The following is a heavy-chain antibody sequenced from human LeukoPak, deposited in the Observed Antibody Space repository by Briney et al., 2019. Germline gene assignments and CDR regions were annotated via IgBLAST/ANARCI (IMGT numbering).Heavy chain of an antibody. V-gene: IGHV3-23*01. CDR3: VREDTPATANY. D-gene: IGHD2-21*02. J-gene: IGHJ4*02. CDR2: ISGGGDIT. CDR1: GFNFANHA. Sequence: GGSLRLSCAASGFNFANHAMSWVRQTPGKGLEWVSAISGGGDITYYADSVTGRFTISRDNSRDTLFLQMHSLRPGDTAVYYCVREDTPATANYWGQGTLVTISS.